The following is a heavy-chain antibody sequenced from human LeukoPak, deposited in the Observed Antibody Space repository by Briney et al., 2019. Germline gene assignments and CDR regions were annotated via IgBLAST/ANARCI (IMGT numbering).Heavy chain of an antibody. CDR1: GGSFSGYY. J-gene: IGHJ4*02. Sequence: PSETLSLTCAVYGGSFSGYYWSWIRQPPGKGLEWIGEVNHSGSTNYNPSLKSRVTISVDTSKNQFSLKLSSVTAADAAVYYCARRDIVVVPAAIPSYFDYWGQGTLVTVSS. D-gene: IGHD2-2*02. CDR2: VNHSGST. V-gene: IGHV4-34*01. CDR3: ARRDIVVVPAAIPSYFDY.